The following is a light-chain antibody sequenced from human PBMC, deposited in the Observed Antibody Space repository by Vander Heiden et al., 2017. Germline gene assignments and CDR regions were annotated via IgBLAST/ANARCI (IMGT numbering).Light chain of an antibody. Sequence: EIVMTQSAATLSVSPGERATLSCRASQSVSSNSAWYQQKPGQAPRLLIYGASTRATGIPARFSGSGSGTEFTLTISSLQSEDFAVYYCQQYKNWPWTFGQGTKVEIK. V-gene: IGKV3-15*01. CDR3: QQYKNWPWT. J-gene: IGKJ1*01. CDR2: GAS. CDR1: QSVSSN.